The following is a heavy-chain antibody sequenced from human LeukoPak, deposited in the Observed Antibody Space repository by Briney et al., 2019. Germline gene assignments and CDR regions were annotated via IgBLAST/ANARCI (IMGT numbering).Heavy chain of an antibody. V-gene: IGHV3-23*01. J-gene: IGHJ3*02. CDR2: ISGSGGST. Sequence: GGSLRLSCAASGFTFSSYAMSWVRQAPGKGLEWVSAISGSGGSTYYADSVKGRFTIPRDNSQSTLYVQMNSLRAEDTAVYYCAKHSGSLPPPDRDAFAIWGQGTMVTVSS. CDR1: GFTFSSYA. CDR3: AKHSGSLPPPDRDAFAI. D-gene: IGHD1-26*01.